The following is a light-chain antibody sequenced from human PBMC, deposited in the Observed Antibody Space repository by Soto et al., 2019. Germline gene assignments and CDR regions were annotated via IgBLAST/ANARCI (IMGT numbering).Light chain of an antibody. CDR2: AAS. V-gene: IGKV1-39*01. Sequence: DIQLTQSPSSVSASVGDRVTMTCRASQSISSYLNWYQQKPGKAPKLLIYAASSLQSGVPSRFSGSGSGTDFTLTISSLQPEDFATYYCQQSYSTPRTFGQGTRLEIK. CDR1: QSISSY. J-gene: IGKJ5*01. CDR3: QQSYSTPRT.